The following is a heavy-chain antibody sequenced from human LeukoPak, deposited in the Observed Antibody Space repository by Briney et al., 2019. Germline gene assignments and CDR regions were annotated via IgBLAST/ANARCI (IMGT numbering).Heavy chain of an antibody. CDR1: GFIVSSNY. CDR3: ASPYSSSTFDY. D-gene: IGHD6-6*01. Sequence: GGSLRLSCAASGFIVSSNYMSWVRQAPGKGLEWVSVMQSGGSTYYADSVKGRFTISRDNAKNSLYLQMNSLRAEDTAVYYCASPYSSSTFDYWGQGTLVTVSS. V-gene: IGHV3-66*01. J-gene: IGHJ4*02. CDR2: MQSGGST.